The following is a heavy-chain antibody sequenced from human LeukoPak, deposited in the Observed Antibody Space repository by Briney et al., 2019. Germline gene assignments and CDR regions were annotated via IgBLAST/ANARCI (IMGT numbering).Heavy chain of an antibody. CDR3: ARTLYCSSTSCYTGGLDAFDI. Sequence: SETLSLTCTVSGGSISSGSYYWSWIRQPAGKGLEWIGRIYTSGSTNYNPSLKSRVTISVDTSKNQFSLKLSSVTAADTAVYYCARTLYCSSTSCYTGGLDAFDIWGQGTMVTVSS. D-gene: IGHD2-2*02. J-gene: IGHJ3*02. CDR1: GGSISSGSYY. V-gene: IGHV4-61*02. CDR2: IYTSGST.